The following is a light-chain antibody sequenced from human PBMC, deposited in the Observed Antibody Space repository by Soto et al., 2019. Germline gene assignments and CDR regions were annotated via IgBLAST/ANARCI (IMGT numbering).Light chain of an antibody. CDR2: KAS. V-gene: IGKV1-5*03. CDR3: QHYNSYSEA. CDR1: QTISSW. Sequence: IQMTQSPSTLSVSLGDIVAITFLAIQTISSWLAWYQQKPWKAPKLLIYKASTLKSGVPSRFSGSGSGTEFTLTISSLQPDDFATYYCQHYNSYSEAFGQGTKVDIK. J-gene: IGKJ1*01.